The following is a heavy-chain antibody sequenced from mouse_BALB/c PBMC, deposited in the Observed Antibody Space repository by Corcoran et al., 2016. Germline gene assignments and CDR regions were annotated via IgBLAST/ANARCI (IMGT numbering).Heavy chain of an antibody. V-gene: IGHV1-26*01. CDR2: INPYNGAT. D-gene: IGHD2-3*01. CDR1: GYSFTGYY. J-gene: IGHJ3*01. CDR3: ARFDDAPFAY. Sequence: EVQLQQSGPELVKPGASVKISCKASGYSFTGYYMHWVKQSHVKSLEWIGRINPYNGATSYNQNFKDKASLTVDKSSSTAYMELHSLTSEDSAVYYCARFDDAPFAYWGQGTLVTVSA.